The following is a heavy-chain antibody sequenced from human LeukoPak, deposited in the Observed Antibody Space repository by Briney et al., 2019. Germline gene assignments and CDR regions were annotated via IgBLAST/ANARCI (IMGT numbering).Heavy chain of an antibody. CDR2: IYRSGSA. J-gene: IGHJ4*02. D-gene: IGHD5-18*01. V-gene: IGHV3-66*02. CDR1: GFIVSDNH. Sequence: PGGSLRLSCAASGFIVSDNHMSWVRQAPGTGLEWVSFIYRSGSAHYADFVEGRFTISRDNSKNTLYLQMNSLRVEDTAVYYCARAYSYGFLDDWGQGTLVTVSS. CDR3: ARAYSYGFLDD.